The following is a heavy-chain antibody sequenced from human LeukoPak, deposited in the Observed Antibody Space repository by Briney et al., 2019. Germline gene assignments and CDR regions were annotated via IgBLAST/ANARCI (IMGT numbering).Heavy chain of an antibody. CDR2: INGGGSS. V-gene: IGHV3-23*01. Sequence: GGSLRLSCAASGFTFNNYAMTWVRQAPGKGLEWVSVINGGGSSYYADSVKGRFTVSRDNSKNTLYLQMNSLRDEDTAVYYCSKGQGYNYGDSIDYWGQGTLVTDSS. J-gene: IGHJ4*02. CDR1: GFTFNNYA. D-gene: IGHD5-18*01. CDR3: SKGQGYNYGDSIDY.